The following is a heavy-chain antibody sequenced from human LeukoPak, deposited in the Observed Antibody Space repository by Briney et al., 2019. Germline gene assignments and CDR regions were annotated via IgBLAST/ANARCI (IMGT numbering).Heavy chain of an antibody. CDR1: GFTFSSYE. V-gene: IGHV3-48*03. Sequence: GGSLRLSCAASGFTFSSYEMNWVRQAPGKGLEWVSYISSSGSTIYYADSVKGRFTISRDNAKNSLYLQMNSLRAEDTAVYYCARVYSSSWSYIDYWGQGTLVTVSS. CDR2: ISSSGSTI. J-gene: IGHJ4*02. CDR3: ARVYSSSWSYIDY. D-gene: IGHD6-13*01.